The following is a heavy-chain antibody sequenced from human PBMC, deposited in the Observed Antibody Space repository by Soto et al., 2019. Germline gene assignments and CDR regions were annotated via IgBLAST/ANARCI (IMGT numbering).Heavy chain of an antibody. CDR3: ARLGGFCSSTNCYGYYAMDV. D-gene: IGHD2-2*01. J-gene: IGHJ6*02. Sequence: SETLSLTCTVSGGSISSGPYSWGWIRQPPGEGLEWIVTFHYGESTHYNPSFESRVTVSVDTSQNHFSLKVSSVTVADTAVYYCARLGGFCSSTNCYGYYAMDVWGQGTTVTVSS. V-gene: IGHV4-39*02. CDR2: FHYGEST. CDR1: GGSISSGPYS.